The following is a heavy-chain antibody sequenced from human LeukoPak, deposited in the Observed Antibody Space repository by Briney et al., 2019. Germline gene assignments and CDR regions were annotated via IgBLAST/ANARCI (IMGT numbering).Heavy chain of an antibody. Sequence: PSETLSLTCTVSGGSISSGSYYWSWIRQPAGKGLEWIGRIYTSGSTNYNPSLKSRVTISVDTSKNQFSLKLSSVTAADTAVYHCARHSSSWLLIDYWGQGTLVTVSS. CDR3: ARHSSSWLLIDY. CDR2: IYTSGST. D-gene: IGHD6-13*01. CDR1: GGSISSGSYY. J-gene: IGHJ4*02. V-gene: IGHV4-61*02.